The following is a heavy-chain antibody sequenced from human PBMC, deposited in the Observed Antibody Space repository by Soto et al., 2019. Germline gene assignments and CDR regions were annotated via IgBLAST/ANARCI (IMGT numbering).Heavy chain of an antibody. CDR1: GFTVSSNY. D-gene: IGHD5-12*01. CDR2: IYGGGDT. J-gene: IGHJ6*02. Sequence: EEQLVETVGKLVQPGGSLRLSCVVSGFTVSSNYMSWVRQAPGGGLEWVSSIYGGGDTFYADSVKGRFTISKDSSQNTLYLQMSSLKADDSAVYYCARDRWGWEKGGYPHSNGMIVWGQGTTVTVSS. CDR3: ARDRWGWEKGGYPHSNGMIV. V-gene: IGHV3-53*02.